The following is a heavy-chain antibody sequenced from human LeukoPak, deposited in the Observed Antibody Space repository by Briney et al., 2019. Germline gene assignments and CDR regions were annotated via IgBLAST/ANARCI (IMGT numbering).Heavy chain of an antibody. D-gene: IGHD3-3*01. CDR2: VYYSGST. Sequence: GSLRLSCAASGFTFSSYAMSWVRHAPGKGLEWIGTVYYSGSTDYNPSLKSRVTISGDTSKNQFSLSLTSVTAADTALYYCVRAKYYDFSSGYMTYYFDSWGQGALVTVSS. CDR1: GFTFSSYA. J-gene: IGHJ4*02. V-gene: IGHV4-38-2*01. CDR3: VRAKYYDFSSGYMTYYFDS.